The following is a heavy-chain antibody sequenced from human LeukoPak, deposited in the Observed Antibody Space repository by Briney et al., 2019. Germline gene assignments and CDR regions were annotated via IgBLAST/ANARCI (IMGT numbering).Heavy chain of an antibody. Sequence: PGGSLRLSCAASGFTFSSYGMHWVRKAPGKGLGWVAFIRYDGSNKYYADSVKGRFTISRDNSKNTLYLQMNSLRAEDTAVYYCAKVFQDSSSWYFDYWGQGTLVTVSS. CDR1: GFTFSSYG. J-gene: IGHJ4*02. CDR2: IRYDGSNK. V-gene: IGHV3-30*02. CDR3: AKVFQDSSSWYFDY. D-gene: IGHD6-13*01.